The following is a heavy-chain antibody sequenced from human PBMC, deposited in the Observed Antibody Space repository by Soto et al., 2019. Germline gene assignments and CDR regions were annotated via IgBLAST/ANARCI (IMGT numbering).Heavy chain of an antibody. CDR1: GFTFDDYA. V-gene: IGHV3-9*01. Sequence: EVQLVESGGGLVQPGRSLRLSCAASGFTFDDYAMHWVRQAPGKGLEWVSGISWNSGSIGYADSVKGQFTISRDNAKNSRYLQMHGRRAEDTALYYCAIDKTLSGWYAFDYWGQGTLVTVSS. J-gene: IGHJ4*02. D-gene: IGHD6-19*01. CDR2: ISWNSGSI. CDR3: AIDKTLSGWYAFDY.